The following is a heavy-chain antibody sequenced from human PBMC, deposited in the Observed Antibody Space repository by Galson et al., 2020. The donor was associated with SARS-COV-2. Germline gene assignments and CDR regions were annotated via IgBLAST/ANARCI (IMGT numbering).Heavy chain of an antibody. CDR1: GFTLSNQA. Sequence: ESLKIPCSNPGFTLSNQAMSRVRQAPRKGPEWVPVNYSGGSTYYADSVQVRFTISRDNSKDTVFLQMNSLRADHTAVYYCAKDLLGGNGWSDYVQYWGQGTLVAVSS. D-gene: IGHD6-19*01. CDR2: NYSGGST. V-gene: IGHV3-23*03. CDR3: AKDLLGGNGWSDYVQY. J-gene: IGHJ1*01.